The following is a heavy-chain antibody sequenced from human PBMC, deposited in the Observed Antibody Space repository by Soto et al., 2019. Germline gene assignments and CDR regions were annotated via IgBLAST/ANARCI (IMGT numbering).Heavy chain of an antibody. D-gene: IGHD3-16*01. J-gene: IGHJ4*02. Sequence: SETLSLTCTVSGGSISSSSYYWGWIRQPPGKGLEWIGSIYYSGSTYYNPSLKSRVTISVDTSKNQFSLKLSSVTAADTAVYYCARQRVMPDDTGNFDYWGQGTLVTVSS. CDR2: IYYSGST. CDR3: ARQRVMPDDTGNFDY. V-gene: IGHV4-39*01. CDR1: GGSISSSSYY.